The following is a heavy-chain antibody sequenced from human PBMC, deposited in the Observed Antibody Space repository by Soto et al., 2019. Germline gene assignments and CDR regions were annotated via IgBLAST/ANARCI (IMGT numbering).Heavy chain of an antibody. CDR2: IYYSGST. Sequence: SETLSLTCTVSGGSISSGGYYWSWIRQHPGKGLEWIGYIYYSGSTYYNPSLKSRVTISVDTSKNQFSLKLSSVTAADTAVYYCARSLETTVVTRWFDYWGQGTLVTVSS. V-gene: IGHV4-31*03. CDR3: ARSLETTVVTRWFDY. CDR1: GGSISSGGYY. J-gene: IGHJ4*02. D-gene: IGHD4-17*01.